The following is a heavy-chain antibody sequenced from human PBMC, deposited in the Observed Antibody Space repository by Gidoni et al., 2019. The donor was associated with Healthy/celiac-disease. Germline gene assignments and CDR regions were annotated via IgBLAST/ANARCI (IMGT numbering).Heavy chain of an antibody. CDR1: GGTFSSYA. CDR3: ARDFPQVGATSRGWDWFDP. CDR2: IIPIFGTA. Sequence: QVQLVQSGAEVKKPGSSVKVSCKASGGTFSSYAIRWVRQAPGQGLEWRGGIIPIFGTANYAQKFQGRVTITADESTSTAYMELSSLRSEDTAVYYCARDFPQVGATSRGWDWFDPWGQGTLVTVSS. D-gene: IGHD1-26*01. V-gene: IGHV1-69*01. J-gene: IGHJ5*02.